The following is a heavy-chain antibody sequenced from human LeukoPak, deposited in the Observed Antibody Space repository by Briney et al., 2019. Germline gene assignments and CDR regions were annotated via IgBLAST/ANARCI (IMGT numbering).Heavy chain of an antibody. CDR3: ARVPTMVVTDDAFDI. J-gene: IGHJ3*02. V-gene: IGHV1-69*05. Sequence: ASVKVSCKASGGTFISYAISWVRQAPGQGLEWMGRIIPIFGTANYAQKFQGRVTITTDESTSTAYMELSSLRSEDTAVYYCARVPTMVVTDDAFDIGGQGTMVAVSS. D-gene: IGHD4-23*01. CDR2: IIPIFGTA. CDR1: GGTFISYA.